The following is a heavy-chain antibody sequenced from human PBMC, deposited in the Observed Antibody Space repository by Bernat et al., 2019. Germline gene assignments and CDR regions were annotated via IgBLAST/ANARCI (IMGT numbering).Heavy chain of an antibody. D-gene: IGHD3-3*01. V-gene: IGHV3-66*04. Sequence: EVQLVESGGNLVQPGGSLRLSCAASGFTVSSNYMSWFRKAPGKGLEWVSTIYSDGSTYYADSVKGRFVSSRDNSKNTLFLHMSRLRADDMALYYCARQDDFWSGFVVWGQGTLVTVSS. CDR3: ARQDDFWSGFVV. CDR1: GFTVSSNY. CDR2: IYSDGST. J-gene: IGHJ5*02.